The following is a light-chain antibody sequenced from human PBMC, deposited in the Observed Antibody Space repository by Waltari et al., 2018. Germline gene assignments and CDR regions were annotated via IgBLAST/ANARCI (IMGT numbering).Light chain of an antibody. V-gene: IGKV3-20*01. CDR1: QSVSRALRT. Sequence: EIVLTQSPGNLSWSQGERATLSCRASQSVSRALRTLAWYQQKPGQAPRLLIYDASTRATGIPDRFSGSGSGTDFTLTISRLEPDDFAVYYCQRYGTLPATFGQGTKVEIK. CDR3: QRYGTLPAT. J-gene: IGKJ1*01. CDR2: DAS.